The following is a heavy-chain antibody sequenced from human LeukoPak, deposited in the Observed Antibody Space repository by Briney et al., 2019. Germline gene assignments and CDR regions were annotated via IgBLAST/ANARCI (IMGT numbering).Heavy chain of an antibody. V-gene: IGHV1-24*01. D-gene: IGHD6-13*01. CDR1: GYTLTELS. CDR3: ATSGGGSSWWDPLYYYYYMDV. CDR2: FDPEDGET. Sequence: GASVKVSCKVSGYTLTELSMHWVRQAPGKGLEWMGGFDPEDGETIYAQKFQGRVTMTEDTSTDTAYMESSSLRSAGTAVCYSATSGGGSSWWDPLYYYYYMDVWGKGTTVTVSS. J-gene: IGHJ6*03.